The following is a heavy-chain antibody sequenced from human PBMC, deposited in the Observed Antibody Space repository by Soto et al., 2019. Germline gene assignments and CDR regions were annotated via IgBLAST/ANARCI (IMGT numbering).Heavy chain of an antibody. CDR3: ARDVIMIGMRRAFDI. J-gene: IGHJ3*02. D-gene: IGHD3-22*01. CDR1: GGSISSGGYY. CDR2: IYYSGST. V-gene: IGHV4-31*03. Sequence: QVQLQESGPGLVKPSQTLSLTCTVSGGSISSGGYYWSRIRQHPGKGLEWIGYIYYSGSTNYNSSLKSRVTISVDRSKNQFSLKLSSVTAADTAVYYCARDVIMIGMRRAFDIWGQGTMVTGSS.